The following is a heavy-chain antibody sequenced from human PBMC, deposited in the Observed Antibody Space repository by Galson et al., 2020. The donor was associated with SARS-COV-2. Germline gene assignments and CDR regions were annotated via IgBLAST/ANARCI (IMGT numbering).Heavy chain of an antibody. CDR1: GFTFDDYA. V-gene: IGHV3-9*01. D-gene: IGHD5-12*01. J-gene: IGHJ5*02. CDR2: ISWNSGSI. Sequence: SLKISCAASGFTFDDYAMHWVRQAPGKGLEWVSGISWNSGSIGYADSVKGRFTISRDNAKNSLYLQMNSLRAEDTALYYCAKDKVGDGYNYWGWFDPWGQGTLVTVSS. CDR3: AKDKVGDGYNYWGWFDP.